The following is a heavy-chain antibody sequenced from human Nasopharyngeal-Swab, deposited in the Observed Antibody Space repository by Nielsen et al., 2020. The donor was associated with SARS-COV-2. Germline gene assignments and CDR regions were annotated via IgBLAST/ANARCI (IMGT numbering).Heavy chain of an antibody. V-gene: IGHV3-33*01. CDR2: IWYDGSNK. Sequence: GGSLRLSCAASGFTFSSYGMHWVRQAPGKGLKWVAVIWYDGSNKYYADSVKGRFTISRDNSKNTLYLQTNSLRAEDTAVYYCARVGSSWYGINYYYYMDVWGKGTTVTVSS. D-gene: IGHD6-13*01. J-gene: IGHJ6*03. CDR1: GFTFSSYG. CDR3: ARVGSSWYGINYYYYMDV.